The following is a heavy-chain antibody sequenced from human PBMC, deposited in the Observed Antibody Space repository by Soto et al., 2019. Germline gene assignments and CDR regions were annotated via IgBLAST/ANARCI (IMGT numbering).Heavy chain of an antibody. CDR3: ARGNCSSTSCYRFMYYYGMDV. J-gene: IGHJ6*02. Sequence: ASVKVSCKASGYTFTGYYMHWVRQAPGQGLEWMGWINPNSGGTNYAQKFQGRVTMTRDMSISTAYMELSRLRSDDTAVYYCARGNCSSTSCYRFMYYYGMDVWGQGTTVTVSS. CDR1: GYTFTGYY. CDR2: INPNSGGT. V-gene: IGHV1-2*02. D-gene: IGHD2-2*01.